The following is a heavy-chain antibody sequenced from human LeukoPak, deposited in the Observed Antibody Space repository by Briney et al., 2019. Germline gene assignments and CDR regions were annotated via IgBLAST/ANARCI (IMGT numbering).Heavy chain of an antibody. CDR2: IEQDGSGK. CDR3: RCGSWRSSFDY. J-gene: IGHJ4*02. CDR1: GFTFSTYW. V-gene: IGHV3-7*02. Sequence: GGSLRLSCAASGFTFSTYWMTWVRQAPGRGLEWVANIEQDGSGKYYVDSVKGRFTISRDNAKNSLYLQMNSLRAEDTAVYFCRCGSWRSSFDYWGQGTLVTVSS. D-gene: IGHD3-10*01.